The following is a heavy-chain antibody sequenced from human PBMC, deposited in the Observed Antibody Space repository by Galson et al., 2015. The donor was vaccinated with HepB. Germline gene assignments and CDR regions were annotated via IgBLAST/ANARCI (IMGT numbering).Heavy chain of an antibody. Sequence: CAISGDSVSSNSVAWNWIRQSPSRGLEWLGRTYYRSKWYNDYAVAGKSRITINPDTSKNQFSLQLNSVTPEDTAVYYCARDLLDKVGAPTDWGQGTLVTVSS. J-gene: IGHJ4*02. V-gene: IGHV6-1*01. D-gene: IGHD1-26*01. CDR1: GDSVSSNSVA. CDR3: ARDLLDKVGAPTD. CDR2: TYYRSKWYN.